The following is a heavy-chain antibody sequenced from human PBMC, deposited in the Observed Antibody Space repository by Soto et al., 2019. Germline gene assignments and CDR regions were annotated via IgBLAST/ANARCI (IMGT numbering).Heavy chain of an antibody. J-gene: IGHJ4*02. V-gene: IGHV1-18*01. CDR1: GYTFTSYG. Sequence: ASVKVSCKASGYTFTSYGISWVRQAPGQGFEWMGWISAYNGNTNYAQKLQGRVTMTTDTSTSTAYMELRSLRSDDTAVYYCARYKGYCSGGSCYSSDYWGQGTLVTVSS. CDR2: ISAYNGNT. CDR3: ARYKGYCSGGSCYSSDY. D-gene: IGHD2-15*01.